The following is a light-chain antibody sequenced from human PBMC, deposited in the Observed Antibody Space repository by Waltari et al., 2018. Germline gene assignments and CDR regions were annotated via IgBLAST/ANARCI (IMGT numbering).Light chain of an antibody. V-gene: IGKV1-12*01. Sequence: DIQLTQSPSSLSASVGAKVTITCRASQGISSWLAWYQQKPGKAPKLLIYAASSLQSGVPSRFSGSGSGTYYTLTISILQPEDFATYYCQQGYNTPFTFGPGTKLDIK. CDR3: QQGYNTPFT. J-gene: IGKJ3*01. CDR1: QGISSW. CDR2: AAS.